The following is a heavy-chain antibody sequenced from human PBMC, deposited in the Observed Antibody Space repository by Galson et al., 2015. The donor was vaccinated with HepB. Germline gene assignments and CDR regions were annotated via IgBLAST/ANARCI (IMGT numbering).Heavy chain of an antibody. Sequence: SLRLSCAASGFHVSNSYMGWVRQTPEKGLEWVSLLYGGGTAHYADSVRGRFTVSRDNSKNTLFLQMDSLRAEDTAVYFCARDYPLFDCWGQGTLVTVSS. J-gene: IGHJ4*02. V-gene: IGHV3-53*01. D-gene: IGHD3-16*02. CDR1: GFHVSNSY. CDR2: LYGGGTA. CDR3: ARDYPLFDC.